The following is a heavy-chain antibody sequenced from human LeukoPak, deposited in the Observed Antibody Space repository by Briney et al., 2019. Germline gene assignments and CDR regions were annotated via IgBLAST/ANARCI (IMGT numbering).Heavy chain of an antibody. CDR3: ARHHGSSWSGRWFDP. Sequence: PSETLSLTCTVSGGSISSSSYYWGWIRQPPGKGLEWIGGIYYSGSTYYNPSLKSRVTISVDTSKNQFSLKLSSVTAADTAVYYCARHHGSSWSGRWFDPWGQGTLVTVSS. CDR2: IYYSGST. D-gene: IGHD6-13*01. J-gene: IGHJ5*02. CDR1: GGSISSSSYY. V-gene: IGHV4-39*01.